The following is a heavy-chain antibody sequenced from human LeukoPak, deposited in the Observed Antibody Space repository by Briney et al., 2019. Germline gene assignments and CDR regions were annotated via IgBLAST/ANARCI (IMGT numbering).Heavy chain of an antibody. CDR2: IYYSGST. D-gene: IGHD5-18*01. Sequence: SETLSLTCTVSGGSISSSSYYWGWIRQPPGKGLEWIGSIYYSGSTYYNPSLKSRVTISVDTSKNQFSLKLSSVTAADTAVYYCARGYLYIPWIQYHLEPGAEYFQHWGQGTLVTVSS. V-gene: IGHV4-39*01. J-gene: IGHJ1*01. CDR1: GGSISSSSYY. CDR3: ARGYLYIPWIQYHLEPGAEYFQH.